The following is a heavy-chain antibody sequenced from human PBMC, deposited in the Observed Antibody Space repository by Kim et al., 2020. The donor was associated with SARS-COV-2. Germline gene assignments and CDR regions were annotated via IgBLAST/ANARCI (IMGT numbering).Heavy chain of an antibody. CDR1: GGTFSSYA. V-gene: IGHV1-69*04. J-gene: IGHJ6*01. CDR2: IIPILGIA. Sequence: SVKVSCKASGGTFSSYAISWVRQAPGQGLEWMGRIIPILGIANYAQKFQGRVTITADKSTSTAYMELSSLRSEDTAVYYCARDKNYYDSSGEYYYYGMD. CDR3: ARDKNYYDSSGEYYYYGMD. D-gene: IGHD3-22*01.